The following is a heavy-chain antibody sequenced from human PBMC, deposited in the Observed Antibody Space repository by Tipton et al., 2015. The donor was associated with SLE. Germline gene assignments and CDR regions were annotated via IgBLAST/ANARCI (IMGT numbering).Heavy chain of an antibody. CDR2: IYSGGST. Sequence: SLRLSCAASGFTVSSNYMSWVRQAPGKGLEWVSVIYSGGSTYYADSVKGRFTISRDNSKNTLYLQMNSLRAEDTAVYYCARSRVQGDWFDPWGQGTLVTVSS. CDR3: ARSRVQGDWFDP. CDR1: GFTVSSNY. V-gene: IGHV3-66*01. D-gene: IGHD3-10*01. J-gene: IGHJ5*02.